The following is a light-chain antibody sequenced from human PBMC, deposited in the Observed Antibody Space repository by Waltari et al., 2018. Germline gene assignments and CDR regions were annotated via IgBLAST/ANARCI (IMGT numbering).Light chain of an antibody. V-gene: IGKV3-20*01. CDR3: QQYGSSPPFA. CDR1: QTVVNDF. Sequence: DIVLTQSPGTLSLSPGERATLSCRASQTVVNDFLAWYQHRPDQTPRLLIYGSSTRAPGVPDRISGSGSGTDFTLTISRRQPEDFAVYYCQQYGSSPPFAFGPGTKVEI. J-gene: IGKJ3*01. CDR2: GSS.